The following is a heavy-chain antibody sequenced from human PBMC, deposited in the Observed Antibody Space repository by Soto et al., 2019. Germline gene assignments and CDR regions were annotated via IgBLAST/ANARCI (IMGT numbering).Heavy chain of an antibody. CDR3: GRGVHYESSGYYYFY. CDR2: IIPIFATA. J-gene: IGHJ4*02. Sequence: QVQLVQSGAEVKKPGSSVKVSCKASGGTFSSYAIDWVRQAPGQGLEWMGGIIPIFATAKYAQKFKGRVTITADESTRTAYMELRRLRAEDTAVYYCGRGVHYESSGYYYFYCGQGTLVTVSS. D-gene: IGHD3-22*01. V-gene: IGHV1-69*01. CDR1: GGTFSSYA.